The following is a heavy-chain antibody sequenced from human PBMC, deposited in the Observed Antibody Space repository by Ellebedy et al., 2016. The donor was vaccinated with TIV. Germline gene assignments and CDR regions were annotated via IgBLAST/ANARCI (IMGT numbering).Heavy chain of an antibody. D-gene: IGHD3-10*01. CDR3: ARLILWLGEMMTDAFDI. J-gene: IGHJ3*02. CDR1: GDSITRSSYY. CDR2: IYFNGDT. V-gene: IGHV4-39*01. Sequence: MPSETLSLTCSVSGDSITRSSYYWGWIRQPPGKGLEWIGCIYFNGDTFYNPSLNSRVTISVDTSKKQFSLKLSSVTAADTAVYYCARLILWLGEMMTDAFDIWGQGTMVTVSS.